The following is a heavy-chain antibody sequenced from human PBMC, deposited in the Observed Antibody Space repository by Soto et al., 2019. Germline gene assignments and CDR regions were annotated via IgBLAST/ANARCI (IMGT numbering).Heavy chain of an antibody. Sequence: EVQLVESGGGLVQPGESLTLSCAASGFTFSSYWMHWVRQAPGKGLVWVSRIKSDGSGTYYADSVKGRLTISRDNXXNXGDRQMNSLRVEDTAVDFCARGDGDRYDGNGYLGRHWGQGTLVTVSS. CDR2: IKSDGSGT. CDR3: ARGDGDRYDGNGYLGRH. D-gene: IGHD3-22*01. V-gene: IGHV3-74*01. J-gene: IGHJ4*02. CDR1: GFTFSSYW.